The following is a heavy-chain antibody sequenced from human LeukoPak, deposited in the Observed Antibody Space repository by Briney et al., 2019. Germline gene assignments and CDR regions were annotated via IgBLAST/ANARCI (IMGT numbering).Heavy chain of an antibody. J-gene: IGHJ4*02. D-gene: IGHD4-11*01. CDR2: IIPILGIA. CDR1: GGTFSSYA. Sequence: SVKVSCKASGGTFSSYAISWVRQAPGQGLEWMGRIIPILGIANYAQKFQGRVTITADKSTSTAYMELRSLRSDDTAVYYCATSDYITLPLDYWGQGTLVTVSS. CDR3: ATSDYITLPLDY. V-gene: IGHV1-69*04.